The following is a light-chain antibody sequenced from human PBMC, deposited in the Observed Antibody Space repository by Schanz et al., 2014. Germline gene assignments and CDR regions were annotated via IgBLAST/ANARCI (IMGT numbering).Light chain of an antibody. V-gene: IGLV2-14*03. CDR1: SSDVGGYDY. Sequence: QSALTQPASVFGSPGQSITISCTGTSSDVGGYDYVSWYQQHPGKAPKLLIYNVNERPSGVPDRFSGSKSGNTASLTISGLQAEDDADYYCGSYTSSSTLVFGGGTKLTVL. CDR2: NVN. J-gene: IGLJ2*01. CDR3: GSYTSSSTLV.